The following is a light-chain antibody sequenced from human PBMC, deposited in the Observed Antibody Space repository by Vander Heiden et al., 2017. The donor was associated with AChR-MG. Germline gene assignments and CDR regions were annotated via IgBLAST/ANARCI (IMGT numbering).Light chain of an antibody. CDR3: QAWDSSSVV. J-gene: IGLJ2*01. Sequence: SYELTQPPSVSVSPGQTASITCSGDKLGDKYACWYQQKPGQSPTLVIYQDSKRPSGSPARCSGANSGSTAALTISGSQAMEEADDYCQAWDSSSVVFGGGTKLTVL. V-gene: IGLV3-1*01. CDR2: QDS. CDR1: KLGDKY.